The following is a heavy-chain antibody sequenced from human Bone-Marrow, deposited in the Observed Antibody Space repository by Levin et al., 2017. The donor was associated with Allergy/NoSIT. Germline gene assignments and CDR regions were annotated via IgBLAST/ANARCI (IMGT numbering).Heavy chain of an antibody. Sequence: SETLSLTCTVSGASISSYYWTWIRQPPGKGLEWIGYIYHSGSSNYNPSLKSRVTISLDTSKNQFSLKLSSVTAADTAVYYCARGTYYYYDSSGYLFWFDPWGQGTLVTVSS. V-gene: IGHV4-59*01. CDR2: IYHSGSS. D-gene: IGHD3-22*01. J-gene: IGHJ5*02. CDR1: GASISSYY. CDR3: ARGTYYYYDSSGYLFWFDP.